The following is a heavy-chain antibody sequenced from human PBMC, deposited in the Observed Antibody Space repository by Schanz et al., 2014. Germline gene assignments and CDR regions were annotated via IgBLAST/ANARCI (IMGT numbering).Heavy chain of an antibody. J-gene: IGHJ4*02. CDR2: ISNGGGYI. D-gene: IGHD5-12*01. CDR3: ARDPNSVNEIDY. V-gene: IGHV3-21*02. Sequence: EVQLVESGGGLVQPGGSLRLSCAASGFTYSSYWMHWVRQAPGKGLVWVSSISNGGGYIYYADSVKGRFTISRDNAKKTMDLQMNSLRVEDTAVYYCARDPNSVNEIDYWGQGTLVTVSS. CDR1: GFTYSSYW.